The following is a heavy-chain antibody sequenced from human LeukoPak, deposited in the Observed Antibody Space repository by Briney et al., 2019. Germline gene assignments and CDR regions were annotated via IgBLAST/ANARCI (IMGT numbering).Heavy chain of an antibody. J-gene: IGHJ3*02. CDR3: ARDGETSDAFDI. CDR2: ISSSSSYI. D-gene: IGHD3-10*01. CDR1: GFTFSSYS. Sequence: GGSLRLSCAASGFTFSSYSMNWVRQAPGKGLEWVSSISSSSSYIYYADSVKGRFTISRDNAKNSLYLQMNSLRAEDTAVYYCARDGETSDAFDIWGQGTMVIVSS. V-gene: IGHV3-21*01.